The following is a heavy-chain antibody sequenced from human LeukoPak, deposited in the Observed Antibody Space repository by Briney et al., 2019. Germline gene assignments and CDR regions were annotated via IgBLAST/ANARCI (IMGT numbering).Heavy chain of an antibody. V-gene: IGHV4-59*08. Sequence: SETLSPTCTVSGGSISSYYWSWIRQPPGKGLEWIGYIYYSGSTNYNPSLKSRVTISVDTSKNRFSLKLSSVTAADTAVYYCARQRGSSWYGAFDIWGQGTMVTVSS. CDR3: ARQRGSSWYGAFDI. CDR1: GGSISSYY. CDR2: IYYSGST. D-gene: IGHD6-13*01. J-gene: IGHJ3*02.